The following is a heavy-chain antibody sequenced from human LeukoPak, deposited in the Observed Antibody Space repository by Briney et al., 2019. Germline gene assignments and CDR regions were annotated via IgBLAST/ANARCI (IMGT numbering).Heavy chain of an antibody. D-gene: IGHD3-10*01. V-gene: IGHV3-30*02. CDR1: GFIFSSYG. Sequence: AGGSLRLSCAASGFIFSSYGMHWVRQAPGKGLEWVAFVRHDGTNEDYADSVKGRFTVSRDNSKNTLYLQLNGLKTEDTAVYHCVKGTSVDRGVMVFDTRGQGTQVTVSS. CDR2: VRHDGTNE. CDR3: VKGTSVDRGVMVFDT. J-gene: IGHJ5*02.